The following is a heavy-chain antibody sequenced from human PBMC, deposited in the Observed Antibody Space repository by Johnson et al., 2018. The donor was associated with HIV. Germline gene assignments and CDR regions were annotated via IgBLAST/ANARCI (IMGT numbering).Heavy chain of an antibody. CDR2: IRYDGSNK. Sequence: QVQLVESGGGLVQPGGSLRLSCAASGFTFSSYGMHWVRQAPGKGLEWVAFIRYDGSNKYYADSVNGRFTISRDNSKNKLYLQMNSLRAEDTAVYYCAKDVGNYWPNAFDIWGQGTTVTVSS. CDR3: AKDVGNYWPNAFDI. J-gene: IGHJ3*02. D-gene: IGHD3-22*01. CDR1: GFTFSSYG. V-gene: IGHV3-30*02.